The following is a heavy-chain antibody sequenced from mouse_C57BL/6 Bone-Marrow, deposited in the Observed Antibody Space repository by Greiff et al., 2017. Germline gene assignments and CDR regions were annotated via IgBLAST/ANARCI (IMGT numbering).Heavy chain of an antibody. CDR2: IYYSGTI. CDR1: GISITTGNYR. D-gene: IGHD2-1*01. Sequence: EVQLQESGPGLVKPSQTVFLTCTVTGISITTGNYRWSWIRQFPGNKLEWIGYIYYSGTITYNPSLTSRTTITRDTPKNQFFLEMNSLTAEDTATYYCARDRGIYYGYWYFDVWGTGTTVTVSS. V-gene: IGHV3-5*01. CDR3: ARDRGIYYGYWYFDV. J-gene: IGHJ1*03.